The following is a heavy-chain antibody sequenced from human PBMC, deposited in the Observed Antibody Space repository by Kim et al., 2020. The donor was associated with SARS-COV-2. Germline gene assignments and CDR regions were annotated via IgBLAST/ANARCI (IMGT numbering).Heavy chain of an antibody. D-gene: IGHD6-13*01. CDR2: IYHSGST. V-gene: IGHV4-38-2*02. J-gene: IGHJ4*02. CDR1: GYSISSGYY. CDR3: AKHTSSSSSWGPDY. Sequence: SETLSLTCTVSGYSISSGYYWGWIRQPPGKGLEWIGSIYHSGSTYYNPSLKSRVTISVDTSKNQFSLKLSSVTAADTAVYYCAKHTSSSSSWGPDYWGQG.